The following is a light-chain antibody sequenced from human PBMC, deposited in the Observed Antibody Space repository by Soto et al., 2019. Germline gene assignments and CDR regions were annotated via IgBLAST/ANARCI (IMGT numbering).Light chain of an antibody. J-gene: IGLJ2*01. CDR2: DNN. CDR1: SSNIGNNY. CDR3: GTWDSSLSAVV. Sequence: QSVLTQPPSVSAAPGQKVTISCSGSSSNIGNNYVSWYQQLPGTAPKLLIYDNNKRPSGIPDRFSGSKSGTSATLGITGLQAEDEADYDCGTWDSSLSAVVFGGWTKLTVL. V-gene: IGLV1-51*01.